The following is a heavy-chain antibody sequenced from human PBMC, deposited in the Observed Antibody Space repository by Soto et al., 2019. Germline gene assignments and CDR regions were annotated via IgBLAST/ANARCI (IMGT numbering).Heavy chain of an antibody. CDR3: VSAGYQPNHNWLDP. Sequence: PSETLSLTCTVSGGSISSGYFYYSWIRQHPGKGLEWIGYIYYTGSTYYNPSLKSLLTLSVDTSKNQFSLKLSSVTAADTAVYYCVSAGYQPNHNWLDPWGQGTLVTGSS. CDR2: IYYTGST. D-gene: IGHD3-9*01. V-gene: IGHV4-31*01. J-gene: IGHJ5*02. CDR1: GGSISSGYFY.